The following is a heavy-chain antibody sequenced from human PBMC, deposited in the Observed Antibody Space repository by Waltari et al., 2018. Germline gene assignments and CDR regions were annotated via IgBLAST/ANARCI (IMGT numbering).Heavy chain of an antibody. CDR2: IYHSGST. CDR3: ARPYLGGAFDI. CDR1: GYSISSGYY. V-gene: IGHV4-38-2*01. Sequence: QVPLQESGPGLVKPSETLSLTCAVSGYSISSGYYWGWIRQPPGKGLEWIGSIYHSGSTYYNPSLKSRVTISVDTSKNQFSLKLSSVTAADTAVYYCARPYLGGAFDIWGQGTMVTVSS. J-gene: IGHJ3*02. D-gene: IGHD7-27*01.